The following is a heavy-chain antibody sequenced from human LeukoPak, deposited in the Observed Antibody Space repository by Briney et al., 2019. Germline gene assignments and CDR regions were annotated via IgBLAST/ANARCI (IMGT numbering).Heavy chain of an antibody. CDR3: ARQTYYDFWSGYYEFDY. V-gene: IGHV1-18*01. J-gene: IGHJ4*02. Sequence: GASVKVSCKASGYTFTSYGICWVRQAPGQGLEWMGWISAYNGNTNYAQKLQGRVTMTTDTSTSTAYMELRSLRSDDTAVYYCARQTYYDFWSGYYEFDYWGQGTLVTVSS. CDR1: GYTFTSYG. CDR2: ISAYNGNT. D-gene: IGHD3-3*01.